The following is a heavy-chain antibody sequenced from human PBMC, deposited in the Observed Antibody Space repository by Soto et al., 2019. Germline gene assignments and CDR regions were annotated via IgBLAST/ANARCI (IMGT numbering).Heavy chain of an antibody. CDR2: INHSGST. CDR1: GGSFSGYY. Sequence: PSETLSLTCAVYGGSFSGYYWSWIRQPPGKGLEWIGEINHSGSTNYNPSLKSRVTISVDTSKNQFSLKLSSVTAADTAVYYCARGVSIAASRSFDPWGQGTLVTVSS. V-gene: IGHV4-34*01. CDR3: ARGVSIAASRSFDP. J-gene: IGHJ5*02. D-gene: IGHD6-6*01.